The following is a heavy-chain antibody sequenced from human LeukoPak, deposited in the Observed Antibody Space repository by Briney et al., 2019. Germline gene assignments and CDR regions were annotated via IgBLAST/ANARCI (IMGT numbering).Heavy chain of an antibody. Sequence: SETLSLTCTVSGGSISSGGYYWSWIRQPPGKGLEWIGYIYHSGSTYYNPSLKSRVTISVDRSKNQFSLKLSSVTAADTAVYYCARIIAVAGTDYYYYMDVWGKGTTVTVSS. V-gene: IGHV4-30-2*01. CDR1: GGSISSGGYY. CDR3: ARIIAVAGTDYYYYMDV. D-gene: IGHD6-19*01. CDR2: IYHSGST. J-gene: IGHJ6*03.